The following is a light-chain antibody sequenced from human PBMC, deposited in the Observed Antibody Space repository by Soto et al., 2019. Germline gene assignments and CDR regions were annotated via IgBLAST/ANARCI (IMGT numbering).Light chain of an antibody. J-gene: IGLJ3*02. Sequence: QSVLTQPPSASGSPGQSVTFSCTGTSSDVGGYNYVSWYQQHPGRAPKLIIYEVTKWPSGVPDRFSGSKSGNTASLTVSGLQAEDEADYYCSSYAGSNNWVFGGGTKLTVL. CDR3: SSYAGSNNWV. V-gene: IGLV2-8*01. CDR2: EVT. CDR1: SSDVGGYNY.